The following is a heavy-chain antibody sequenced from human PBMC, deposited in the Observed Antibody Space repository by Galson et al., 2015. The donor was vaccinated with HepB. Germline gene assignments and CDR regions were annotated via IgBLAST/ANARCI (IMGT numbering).Heavy chain of an antibody. V-gene: IGHV1-69*04. CDR1: GGTFSNYA. CDR2: IIPILDRA. D-gene: IGHD2-2*02. J-gene: IGHJ4*02. Sequence: SVKVSCKASGGTFSNYAISWVRQAPGQGLEWMGRIIPILDRANCAQKFQGRVTITADKSTSTAYMELSSLRSEDTAVYYCARGDCSSTSCYTGSFDYWGQGTLVTVSS. CDR3: ARGDCSSTSCYTGSFDY.